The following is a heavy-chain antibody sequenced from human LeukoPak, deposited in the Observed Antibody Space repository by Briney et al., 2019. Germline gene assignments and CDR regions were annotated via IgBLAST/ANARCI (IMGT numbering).Heavy chain of an antibody. CDR1: GFTFSSA. CDR2: ISFDGSNR. Sequence: PGGSLRLSCAASGFTFSSAMHWVRQPPGKGLEGVAVISFDGSNRYYADSVKGRFTISRDNSRNTLYLQMDSLRPEDTAVYSCARASNPDVDTASSNAFDIWGQGTMVTVSS. V-gene: IGHV3-30*04. D-gene: IGHD5-18*01. J-gene: IGHJ3*02. CDR3: ARASNPDVDTASSNAFDI.